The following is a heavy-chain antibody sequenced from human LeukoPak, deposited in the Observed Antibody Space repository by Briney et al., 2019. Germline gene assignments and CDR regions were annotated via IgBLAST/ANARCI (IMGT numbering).Heavy chain of an antibody. D-gene: IGHD3-10*01. CDR1: DGSFSNFY. CDR3: ARLRPYYYGSGGYYMDV. CDR2: LYYSGST. Sequence: SETLSLTCAVYDGSFSNFYWGWIRQAPGKGLEWIGSLYYSGSTYYNPSLKSRVTISVDTSKNQFSLKLSSVTAADTAVYYCARLRPYYYGSGGYYMDVWGKGTTVTISS. J-gene: IGHJ6*03. V-gene: IGHV4-39*01.